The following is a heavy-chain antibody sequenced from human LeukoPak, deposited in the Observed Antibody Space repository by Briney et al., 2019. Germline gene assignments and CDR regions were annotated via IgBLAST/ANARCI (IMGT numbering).Heavy chain of an antibody. CDR3: AREDPQTTVPEGMDV. D-gene: IGHD4-17*01. Sequence: SETLSLTCTVSGDSISGNYWSWVRQCPGKGLEWIGYVHGNFHSSGYSDYNPSLKSRVTMSVDTSRNQFSLRLSSVTAADTAVYYCAREDPQTTVPEGMDVWGHGTTVIVSS. J-gene: IGHJ6*02. CDR1: GDSISGNY. V-gene: IGHV4-59*01. CDR2: VHGNFHSSGYS.